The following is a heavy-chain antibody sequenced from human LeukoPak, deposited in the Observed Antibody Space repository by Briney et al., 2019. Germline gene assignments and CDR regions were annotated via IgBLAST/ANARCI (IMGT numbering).Heavy chain of an antibody. CDR2: IYYSGST. D-gene: IGHD2-15*01. V-gene: IGHV4-59*01. CDR1: GGSFSGYY. CDR3: ATTLGYCSGGSCYDVDY. J-gene: IGHJ4*02. Sequence: SETLSLTCAVYGGSFSGYYWSWIRQPPGKGLEWIGYIYYSGSTNYNPSLKSRVTIPVDTSKNQFSLKLSSVTAADTAVYYCATTLGYCSGGSCYDVDYWGQGTLVTVSS.